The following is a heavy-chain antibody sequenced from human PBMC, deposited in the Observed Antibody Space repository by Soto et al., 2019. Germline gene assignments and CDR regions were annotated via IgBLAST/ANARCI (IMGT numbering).Heavy chain of an antibody. V-gene: IGHV4-30-2*01. CDR3: ARVPDR. Sequence: PLEALSLTCAVSGSCISSGGYSWSWIRQPPGKGLEWIGYIYHSGSTYYNPSLKSRVTISVDRSKNQFSLKLSSVTAADTAVYYCARVPDRWGQGTLVTVSS. J-gene: IGHJ5*02. D-gene: IGHD2-2*01. CDR1: GSCISSGGYS. CDR2: IYHSGST.